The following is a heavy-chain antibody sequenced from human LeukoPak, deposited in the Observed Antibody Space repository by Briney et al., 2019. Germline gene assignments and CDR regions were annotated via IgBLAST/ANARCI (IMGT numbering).Heavy chain of an antibody. CDR1: GFTFSSYA. CDR3: AKDGVYSSSWYFYYYYGMDV. V-gene: IGHV3-23*01. CDR2: ISGSGGST. J-gene: IGHJ6*02. Sequence: GGSLRLSCAASGFTFSSYAMSWVRQAPGKGLEWVSAISGSGGSTYYADSVKGRFTISRDKSKNTLYLQMNSLRAEDTAVYYCAKDGVYSSSWYFYYYYGMDVWGQGTTVTVSS. D-gene: IGHD6-13*01.